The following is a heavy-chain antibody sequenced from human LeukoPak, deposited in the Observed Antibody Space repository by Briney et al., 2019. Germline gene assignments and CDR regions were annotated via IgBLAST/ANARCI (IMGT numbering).Heavy chain of an antibody. CDR1: GFTFSSYN. V-gene: IGHV3-21*01. J-gene: IGHJ6*02. CDR2: ISSSSTYI. Sequence: GGSLRLSCAASGFTFSSYNMNWVRQAPGKGLEWVSFISSSSTYIYNADSVKGRFTISRDNAKNSLYLQMNSLRVEDTAMYYCARVLLWFGEALDYGMDVWGQGTTVTVSS. CDR3: ARVLLWFGEALDYGMDV. D-gene: IGHD3-10*01.